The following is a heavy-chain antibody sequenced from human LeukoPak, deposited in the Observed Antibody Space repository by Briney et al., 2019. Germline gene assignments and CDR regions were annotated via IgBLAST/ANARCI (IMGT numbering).Heavy chain of an antibody. D-gene: IGHD6-19*01. CDR1: GFTFSSYE. V-gene: IGHV3-48*03. J-gene: IGHJ4*02. Sequence: PGGPLRLSCAASGFTFSSYEMNWVRQAPGKGLEWVSYISSSGSTIYYADSVKGRFTISRDNARNSLYLQMNSLRAEDTAVYYCARGDSSGDYWGQGTLVTVSS. CDR2: ISSSGSTI. CDR3: ARGDSSGDY.